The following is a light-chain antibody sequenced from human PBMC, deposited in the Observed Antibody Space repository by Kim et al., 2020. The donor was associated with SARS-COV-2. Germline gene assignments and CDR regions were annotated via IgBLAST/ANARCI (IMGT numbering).Light chain of an antibody. CDR2: DAS. J-gene: IGKJ1*01. Sequence: LPPGETAHPPRRAKQNLGNHLAWDQQQPGQAPRLLIYDASNRATGVPTRFSGSGSGTDFTLTIISLEPEDFAVYYCQQRSSWPRTFGQGTKVDIK. V-gene: IGKV3-11*01. CDR3: QQRSSWPRT. CDR1: QNLGNH.